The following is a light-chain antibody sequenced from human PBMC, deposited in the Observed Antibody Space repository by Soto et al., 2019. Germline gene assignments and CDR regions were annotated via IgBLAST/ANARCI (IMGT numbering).Light chain of an antibody. CDR3: YSYAGSYTFYV. Sequence: QSVLTQPRSVSGSPGQSVTISCTGTSSDVGGYNLVSWYQQHPGKAPKLMIYDVSKRPSGVPDRFSGSKSGNTASLTISGLQAEDEADYYCYSYAGSYTFYVFGTGIKLTVL. V-gene: IGLV2-11*01. CDR2: DVS. CDR1: SSDVGGYNL. J-gene: IGLJ1*01.